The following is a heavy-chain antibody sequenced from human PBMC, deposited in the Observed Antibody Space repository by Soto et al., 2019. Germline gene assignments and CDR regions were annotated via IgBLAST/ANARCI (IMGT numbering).Heavy chain of an antibody. D-gene: IGHD6-19*01. J-gene: IGHJ1*01. CDR1: GFTFSDYT. CDR3: TRALAPIWLESAH. CDR2: ISASGLST. V-gene: IGHV3-23*01. Sequence: GGSLRLSCVASGFTFSDYTMAWIRRSPGRGLEWVSSISASGLSTYFADSVVGRFTVSRDNSNSTLFLQMNSLRAEDTAVYYCTRALAPIWLESAHWGQGARVTVSS.